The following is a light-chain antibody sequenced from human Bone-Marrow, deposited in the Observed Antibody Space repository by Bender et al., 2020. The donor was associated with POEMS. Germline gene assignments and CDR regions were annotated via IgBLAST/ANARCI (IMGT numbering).Light chain of an antibody. J-gene: IGLJ3*02. CDR1: SSNTGSGYD. Sequence: QSVLTQPPSVSGAPGQRVTISCTGSSSNTGSGYDINWYQHLPGTAPKLLIYGYNNRPSGVPDRFSGSKSGTSASLAITGLQAEDEADYYCTSYTRSATLVFGGGTRLTVL. CDR3: TSYTRSATLV. CDR2: GYN. V-gene: IGLV1-40*01.